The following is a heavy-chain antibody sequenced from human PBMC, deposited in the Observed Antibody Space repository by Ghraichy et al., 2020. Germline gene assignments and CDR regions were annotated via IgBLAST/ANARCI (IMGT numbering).Heavy chain of an antibody. CDR3: ARDSGSYYFDY. J-gene: IGHJ4*02. CDR1: GGSISSYY. Sequence: SETLSLTCTVSGGSISSYYWSWIRQPPGKGLEWIGYIYYSGSTNYNPSLKSRVTISVDTSKNQFSLKLSSVTAADTAVYYCARDSGSYYFDYGGQGTPVTVSS. CDR2: IYYSGST. V-gene: IGHV4-59*01. D-gene: IGHD1-26*01.